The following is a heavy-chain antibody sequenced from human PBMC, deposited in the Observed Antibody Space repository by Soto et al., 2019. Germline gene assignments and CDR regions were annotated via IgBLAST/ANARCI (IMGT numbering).Heavy chain of an antibody. V-gene: IGHV1-69*13. D-gene: IGHD3-22*01. CDR1: GGTFSSYA. Sequence: SVKVSCKASGGTFSSYAISWVRQAPGQGLEWMGGIIPIFGTANYAQKFQGRVTITGDASTSTVYMELSSLRSEDTAVYYCAISGGGYYYDSSGPIDYWGQGPLVTVSS. CDR2: IIPIFGTA. J-gene: IGHJ4*02. CDR3: AISGGGYYYDSSGPIDY.